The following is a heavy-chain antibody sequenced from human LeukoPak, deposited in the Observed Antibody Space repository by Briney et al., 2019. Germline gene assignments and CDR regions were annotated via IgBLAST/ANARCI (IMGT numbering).Heavy chain of an antibody. CDR2: IIPIFGTA. CDR1: GGTFSSYA. CDR3: ARWYSSSYMDV. D-gene: IGHD6-13*01. Sequence: SVKVSCKASGGTFSSYAISWVRQAPGQGLEWMGGIIPIFGTANYAQKFQGRVTMTRNTSISTAHMELSSLRSEDTAVYYCARWYSSSYMDVWGQGTTVTVSS. J-gene: IGHJ6*02. V-gene: IGHV1-69*05.